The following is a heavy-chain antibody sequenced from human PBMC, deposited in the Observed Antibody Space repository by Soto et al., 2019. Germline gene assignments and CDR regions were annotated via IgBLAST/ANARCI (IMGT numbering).Heavy chain of an antibody. Sequence: QVQLVQSGAEVKKPGSSVKVSCKASGGTFSSYAISWVRQAPGQGLEWMGGIIPIFGTANYAQKFQGRVTITEVEATSTAYMELSSLRAKDTAVYYCAREGEGYCSGGSCYSYYYGMDVWGQGTTVTVSS. V-gene: IGHV1-69*12. J-gene: IGHJ6*02. D-gene: IGHD2-15*01. CDR2: IIPIFGTA. CDR1: GGTFSSYA. CDR3: AREGEGYCSGGSCYSYYYGMDV.